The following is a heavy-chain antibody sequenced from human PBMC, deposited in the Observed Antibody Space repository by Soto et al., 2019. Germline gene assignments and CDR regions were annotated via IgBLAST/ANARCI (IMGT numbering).Heavy chain of an antibody. V-gene: IGHV1-2*04. J-gene: IGHJ4*02. CDR3: GRDIYDYVWGSYGLDY. Sequence: ASVKVSCKASGYTFTGYYMHWVRQAPGQGLEWMGWINPNSGGTNYAQKFQGWVTMTRDTSISTAYMELSRLRSDDTAVYYCGRDIYDYVWGSYGLDYWGQGTLVTVSS. CDR1: GYTFTGYY. CDR2: INPNSGGT. D-gene: IGHD3-16*01.